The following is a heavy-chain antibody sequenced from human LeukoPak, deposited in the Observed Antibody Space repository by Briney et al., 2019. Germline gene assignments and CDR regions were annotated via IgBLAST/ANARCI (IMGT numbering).Heavy chain of an antibody. CDR1: GFTFSSYS. V-gene: IGHV3-48*01. CDR2: ISSSSSTI. D-gene: IGHD3-3*01. J-gene: IGHJ6*02. Sequence: PGGSLRLSCAASGFTFSSYSMNWVRQAPGKGLEWVSYISSSSSTIYYADSVKGRFTISRDNSKNTLYLQMNSLRAEDTAVYYCAKQRAYDFWSGYLLESDYYYGMDVWGQGTTVTVSS. CDR3: AKQRAYDFWSGYLLESDYYYGMDV.